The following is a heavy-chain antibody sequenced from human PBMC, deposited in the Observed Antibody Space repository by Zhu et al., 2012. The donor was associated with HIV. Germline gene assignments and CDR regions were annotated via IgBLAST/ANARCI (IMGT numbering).Heavy chain of an antibody. CDR3: ARLRWSNRDYYMDV. V-gene: IGHV4-38-2*01. J-gene: IGHJ6*03. Sequence: QVQLQESGPGLVKPSETLSRTCAVSGYSISSGYYWGWIRQPPGKGLEWIGSIYHSGSTYYNPSLKSRVTISVDTSRNQFSLKLSSVTAADTAVYYCARLRWSNRDYYMDVWGKGTTVTVSS. CDR2: IYHSGST. CDR1: GYSISSGYY. D-gene: IGHD4-23*01.